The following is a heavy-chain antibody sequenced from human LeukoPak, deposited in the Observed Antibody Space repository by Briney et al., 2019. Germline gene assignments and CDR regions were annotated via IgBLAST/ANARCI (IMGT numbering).Heavy chain of an antibody. CDR3: TRYSIAVAGAPVDY. CDR1: GFTFSSYE. V-gene: IGHV3-48*03. J-gene: IGHJ4*02. D-gene: IGHD6-19*01. CDR2: ISSGSTI. Sequence: GGSLRLSCAASGFTFSSYEMNWVRQAPGKGLEWVSYISSGSTIYDADSVKGRFTISRDNAKNSLYLQMNSLRAEVTAVYYSTRYSIAVAGAPVDYWGKGNGVTVSS.